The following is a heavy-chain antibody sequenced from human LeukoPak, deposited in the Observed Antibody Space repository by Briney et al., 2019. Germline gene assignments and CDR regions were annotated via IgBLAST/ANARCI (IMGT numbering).Heavy chain of an antibody. CDR1: GFTFSTYA. CDR2: ISTSGGST. CDR3: AKDPEMATIEY. D-gene: IGHD5-24*01. Sequence: GGSLRLSCAASGFTFSTYAMSWVRQAPGKGLEWVSSISTSGGSTYYADSVKGRFTISRDNSKNTLYLQMNSLRADDTAVYYRAKDPEMATIEYWGQGTLVTVSS. J-gene: IGHJ4*02. V-gene: IGHV3-23*01.